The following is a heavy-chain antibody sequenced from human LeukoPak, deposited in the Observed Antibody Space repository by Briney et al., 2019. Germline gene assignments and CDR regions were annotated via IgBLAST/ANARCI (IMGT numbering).Heavy chain of an antibody. CDR2: INPSGGST. CDR3: ARDCSSWSLYYYYGMDV. D-gene: IGHD6-13*01. Sequence: GASVKVSCKASGYTFTSYYMHWVRQAPGQGLEWMGLINPSGGSTSYAQKFQGRVTMTRDTSTSTVYMELSSLRSEDTAVYYCARDCSSWSLYYYYGMDVWGQGTTVTVSS. V-gene: IGHV1-46*01. J-gene: IGHJ6*02. CDR1: GYTFTSYY.